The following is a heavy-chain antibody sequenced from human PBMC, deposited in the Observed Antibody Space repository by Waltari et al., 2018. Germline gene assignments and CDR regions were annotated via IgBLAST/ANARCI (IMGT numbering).Heavy chain of an antibody. CDR3: ATVRAGEHPYYYYSMDV. J-gene: IGHJ6*02. CDR1: GGTFSSYA. Sequence: VQLVQSGAEVKKPGSSVKVSCKASGGTFSSYAISWVQQAPGKGLEWMGLVDPEDGETRYAEKFQGRVTITADTSTDTAYMELSSLRSEDTAVYYCATVRAGEHPYYYYSMDVWGQGTTVTVSS. CDR2: VDPEDGET. D-gene: IGHD2-21*01. V-gene: IGHV1-69-2*01.